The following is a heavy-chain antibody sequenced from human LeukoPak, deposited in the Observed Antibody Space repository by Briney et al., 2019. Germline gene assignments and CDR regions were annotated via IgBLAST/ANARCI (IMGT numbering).Heavy chain of an antibody. J-gene: IGHJ4*02. Sequence: PGGSLRLSCAASGFTFSSYAMHWVRQAPGKGLEWVAVISYDGSNKYYADSVKGRFTISRDNSKNTLYLQMNSLRAEDTAVYYCARDRYYDSSGYYPYFVYWGQGTLVTVSS. D-gene: IGHD3-22*01. V-gene: IGHV3-30*04. CDR1: GFTFSSYA. CDR3: ARDRYYDSSGYYPYFVY. CDR2: ISYDGSNK.